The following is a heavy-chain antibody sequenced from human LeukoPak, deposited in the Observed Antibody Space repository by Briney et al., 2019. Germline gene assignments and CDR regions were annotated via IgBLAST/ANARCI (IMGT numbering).Heavy chain of an antibody. Sequence: GGSLRLSCAASGFTFSDYYMSWIRQAPGKGLEWVSYISSSGSTIYYADSVKGRFTISRDNAKNSLYLQMNSLRAEDTAVYYCARESCSGGSCYLNAFDIWGQGTMVTVSS. CDR3: ARESCSGGSCYLNAFDI. D-gene: IGHD2-15*01. J-gene: IGHJ3*02. CDR1: GFTFSDYY. CDR2: ISSSGSTI. V-gene: IGHV3-11*04.